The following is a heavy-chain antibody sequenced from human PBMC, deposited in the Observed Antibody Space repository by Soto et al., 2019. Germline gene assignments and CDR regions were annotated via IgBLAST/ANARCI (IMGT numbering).Heavy chain of an antibody. CDR2: IWYDGSNK. CDR3: ARELYSGYEAY. J-gene: IGHJ4*02. Sequence: GGSLRLSCAASGFTFSSYGMHWVRQAPGKGLEWVAVIWYDGSNKYYADSVKGRFTISRDNSKNTLYLQMNSLRAEDTAVYYCARELYSGYEAYWGQGTLVTVSS. CDR1: GFTFSSYG. V-gene: IGHV3-33*01. D-gene: IGHD5-12*01.